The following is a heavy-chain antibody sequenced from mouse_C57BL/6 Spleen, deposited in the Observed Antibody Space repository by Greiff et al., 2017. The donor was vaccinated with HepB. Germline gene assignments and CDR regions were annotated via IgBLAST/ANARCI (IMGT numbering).Heavy chain of an antibody. V-gene: IGHV1-15*01. CDR3: TRWKVITTVVASDY. Sequence: QVQLKESGAELVRPGASVTLSCKASGYTFTDYEMHWVKQTPVHGLEWIGAIDPETGGTAYNQKFKGKAILTADKSSSTAYMELRSLTSEDSAVYYCTRWKVITTVVASDYWGQGTTLTVSS. CDR2: IDPETGGT. CDR1: GYTFTDYE. D-gene: IGHD1-1*01. J-gene: IGHJ2*01.